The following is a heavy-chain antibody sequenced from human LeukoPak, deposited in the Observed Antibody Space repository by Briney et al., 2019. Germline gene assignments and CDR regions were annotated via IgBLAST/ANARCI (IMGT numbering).Heavy chain of an antibody. CDR3: ARDLALMGIAGFDY. J-gene: IGHJ4*02. V-gene: IGHV3-30-3*01. D-gene: IGHD6-13*01. CDR2: ISYDGSNK. Sequence: PRRSLRLSCAASGFTFSNYAMYWVRQAPGKGLEWVAVISYDGSNKYYADSVKGRFTISRDNSKNTLYLQMNSLRAEDTAVYYCARDLALMGIAGFDYWGQGTLVTVSS. CDR1: GFTFSNYA.